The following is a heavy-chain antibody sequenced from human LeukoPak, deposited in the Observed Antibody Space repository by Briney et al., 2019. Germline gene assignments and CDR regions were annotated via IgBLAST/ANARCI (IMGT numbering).Heavy chain of an antibody. J-gene: IGHJ4*02. CDR3: AREDYSNYCDY. Sequence: GGSLRLSCAASGFTFSSYWMSWVRQAPGKGLEWVANIKQDGSEKFYVDSVKGRFTISRDNAKNSLYLQMNSLRAEDTAVYYGAREDYSNYCDYWGQGTLVTVSS. CDR2: IKQDGSEK. CDR1: GFTFSSYW. D-gene: IGHD4-11*01. V-gene: IGHV3-7*01.